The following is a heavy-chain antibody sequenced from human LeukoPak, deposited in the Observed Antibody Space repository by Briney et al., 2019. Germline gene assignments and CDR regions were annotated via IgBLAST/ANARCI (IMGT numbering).Heavy chain of an antibody. CDR2: ISCSGINR. CDR1: GFSFRSYA. J-gene: IGHJ3*02. Sequence: GGSLRLSCAASGFSFRSYAMSWVRQAPGKGLEWGSAISCSGINRYYADSVKGRVTISRDNSKNTLFLQMNSLRADDTAIYYCAKDIPITMIVVVIDAFDIWGQGTMVTVSS. CDR3: AKDIPITMIVVVIDAFDI. D-gene: IGHD3-22*01. V-gene: IGHV3-23*01.